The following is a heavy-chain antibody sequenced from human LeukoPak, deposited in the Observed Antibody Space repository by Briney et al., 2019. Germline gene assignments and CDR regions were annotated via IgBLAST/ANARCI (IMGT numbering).Heavy chain of an antibody. CDR1: GFTFNNYA. CDR3: ATYSRAAILSGD. CDR2: ITDSGATT. D-gene: IGHD6-25*01. Sequence: GGSLRLSCAASGFTFNNYAMNWVRQAPGKGLEWVSGITDSGATTYYADSVKGRFTISRDNSKNTLYLQMNDLRAEDTALYYCATYSRAAILSGDWGQGTLVTVSS. V-gene: IGHV3-23*01. J-gene: IGHJ4*02.